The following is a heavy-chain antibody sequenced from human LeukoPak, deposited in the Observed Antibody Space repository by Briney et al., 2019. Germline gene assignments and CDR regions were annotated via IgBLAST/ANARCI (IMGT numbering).Heavy chain of an antibody. Sequence: SETLSLTCAVYGGSFSGYYWSWIRQPPGKGLEWIGEINHSGITNYNPSLKSRVTISVDTSKNQFSLKLSSVTAADTAVYYCARGPYSSSSFFPRENWFDPWGQGTLVTVSS. CDR3: ARGPYSSSSFFPRENWFDP. D-gene: IGHD6-6*01. V-gene: IGHV4-34*01. J-gene: IGHJ5*02. CDR2: INHSGIT. CDR1: GGSFSGYY.